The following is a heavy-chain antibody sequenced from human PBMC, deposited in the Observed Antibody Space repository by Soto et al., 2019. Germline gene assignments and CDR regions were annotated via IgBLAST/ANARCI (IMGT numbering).Heavy chain of an antibody. D-gene: IGHD3-22*01. CDR3: ARDPMAPYYYDSSGYYFDY. V-gene: IGHV3-33*01. CDR1: GFTFSNYG. Sequence: GGSLRLSCASSGFTFSNYGMHWVRQAPGKGLEWVAVIWYDGSNKYYADSVKGRFTISRDNSKNTLYLQMNSLRAEDTAVYYCARDPMAPYYYDSSGYYFDYWGQGTLVTVSS. J-gene: IGHJ4*02. CDR2: IWYDGSNK.